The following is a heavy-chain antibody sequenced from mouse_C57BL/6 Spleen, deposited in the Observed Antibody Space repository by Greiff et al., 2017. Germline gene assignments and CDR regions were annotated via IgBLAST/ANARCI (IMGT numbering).Heavy chain of an antibody. CDR1: GFTFSSYA. V-gene: IGHV5S21*01. CDR3: SRESLRADYAMDY. Sequence: EVKVVESGEGLVKPGGSLKLSCAASGFTFSSYAMSWVRQTPEKRLEWVAYISSGGDYIYYADTVKGRFTISRDNARNTLYLQMSSLKSEDTAMYYCSRESLRADYAMDYWGQGTSVTVSS. D-gene: IGHD3-2*02. J-gene: IGHJ4*01. CDR2: ISSGGDYI.